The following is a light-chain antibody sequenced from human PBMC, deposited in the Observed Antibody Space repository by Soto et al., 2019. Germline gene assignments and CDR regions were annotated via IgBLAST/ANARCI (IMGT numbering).Light chain of an antibody. J-gene: IGKJ3*01. V-gene: IGKV3-20*01. CDR3: QQYDRSPET. CDR1: QSISSGG. Sequence: EIVLTQSPGTLSLSPGERATLSCRASQSISSGGLAWYQQKPGQAPRLLIYGASSRATGIPDRFSGRGSGTDFTLTINTLEPEDFVVYFCQQYDRSPETFGPGTKVDIK. CDR2: GAS.